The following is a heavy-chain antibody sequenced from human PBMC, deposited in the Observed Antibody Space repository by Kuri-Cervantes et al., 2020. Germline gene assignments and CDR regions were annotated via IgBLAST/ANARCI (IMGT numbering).Heavy chain of an antibody. D-gene: IGHD3-22*01. CDR3: SGGRWDPSYDGTTYYLRYFDF. CDR2: INAGNGDT. V-gene: IGHV1-3*01. J-gene: IGHJ4*02. Sequence: ASVKVSCKASGYTFTSYAVHWVRQAPGQRLEWMGWINAGNGDTKYSQKFQGRVTITRDTSATTAYMELGSLRSEDTAVYYCSGGRWDPSYDGTTYYLRYFDFWGQGTPVTVSS. CDR1: GYTFTSYA.